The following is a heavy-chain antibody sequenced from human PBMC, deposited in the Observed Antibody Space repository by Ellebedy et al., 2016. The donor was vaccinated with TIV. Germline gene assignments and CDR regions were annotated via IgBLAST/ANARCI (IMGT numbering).Heavy chain of an antibody. Sequence: GESLKISCAASGFTFSSYGMHWVRQAPGKGLEWVAVIWYDGINKYYADSVTGRFTISRDNSKNTLYLQMNSLRAEDTAMYYCARERLLLWFGEPPDYWGQGTLVTVSP. V-gene: IGHV3-33*01. CDR2: IWYDGINK. CDR1: GFTFSSYG. D-gene: IGHD3-10*01. J-gene: IGHJ4*02. CDR3: ARERLLLWFGEPPDY.